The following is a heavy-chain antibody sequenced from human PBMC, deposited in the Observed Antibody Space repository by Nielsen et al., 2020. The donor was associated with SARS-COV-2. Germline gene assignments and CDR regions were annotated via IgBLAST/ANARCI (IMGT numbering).Heavy chain of an antibody. V-gene: IGHV4-39*01. CDR1: GGSISSSSYY. Sequence: GSLRLSCTVSGGSISSSSYYWGWIRQPPGKGLEWIGSIYYSGSTYYNPSLKSRVTISVDTSKNQFSLKLSSVTAADTAVYYCARVRTLWFGYYYGMDVWGQGTTVTVSS. J-gene: IGHJ6*02. CDR2: IYYSGST. CDR3: ARVRTLWFGYYYGMDV. D-gene: IGHD3-10*01.